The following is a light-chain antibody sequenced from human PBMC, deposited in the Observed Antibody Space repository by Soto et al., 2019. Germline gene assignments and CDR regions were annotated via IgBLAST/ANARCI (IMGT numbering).Light chain of an antibody. V-gene: IGLV2-14*01. CDR3: SSYTTSVTYV. Sequence: QSALTQPASVSGSPGQSITISCTGTSSDVGAYNSVSWYQQHPGKAPKLIIYDVSTRPSGISDRFSGSKSGNTASLTTSGLQAEDESDYYCSSYTTSVTYVFGTGTQLTVL. CDR1: SSDVGAYNS. J-gene: IGLJ1*01. CDR2: DVS.